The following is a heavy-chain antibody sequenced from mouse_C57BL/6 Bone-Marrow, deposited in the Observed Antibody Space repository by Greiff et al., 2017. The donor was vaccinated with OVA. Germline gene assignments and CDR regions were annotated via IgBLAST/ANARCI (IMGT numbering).Heavy chain of an antibody. V-gene: IGHV1-50*01. CDR3: ASWNYAWFAY. Sequence: VQLQQPGAELVKPGASVKLSCKASGYTFTSYWMQWVKQRPGQGLEWIGEIDPSDSNTNYNQKFKGKATLTVDTSSITAYMQLSSLSSEDSAVYYCASWNYAWFAYWGQGTLVTVSA. CDR1: GYTFTSYW. J-gene: IGHJ3*01. D-gene: IGHD1-1*01. CDR2: IDPSDSNT.